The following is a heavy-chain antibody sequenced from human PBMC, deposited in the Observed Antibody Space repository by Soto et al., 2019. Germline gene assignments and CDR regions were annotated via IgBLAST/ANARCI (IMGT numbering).Heavy chain of an antibody. J-gene: IGHJ6*02. CDR1: GGSISSSSYY. V-gene: IGHV4-39*01. D-gene: IGHD6-6*01. CDR3: ARSEESIAALYYYYYGMDV. Sequence: SETLSLTCTVSGGSISSSSYYGGWIRQPPGKGLEWIGSIYYSGITYYNPSLKSRVTISVDTSKNQFSLKLSSVTAADTAVYYCARSEESIAALYYYYYGMDVWGQGTTVTVSS. CDR2: IYYSGIT.